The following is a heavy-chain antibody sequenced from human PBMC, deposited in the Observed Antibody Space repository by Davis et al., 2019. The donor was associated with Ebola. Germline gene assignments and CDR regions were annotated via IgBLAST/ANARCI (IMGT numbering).Heavy chain of an antibody. Sequence: PGGSLRLSCAASGFTFSVYYMSWIRQAPGKGPEWVSSISSSASYKNYADSVKGRFTISRDRSKNTLHLQMNSLRAEDTAVYYCAKTRGGLTGASDYWGQGTLVTVSS. CDR2: ISSSASYK. CDR1: GFTFSVYY. V-gene: IGHV3-11*03. CDR3: AKTRGGLTGASDY. D-gene: IGHD1-14*01. J-gene: IGHJ4*02.